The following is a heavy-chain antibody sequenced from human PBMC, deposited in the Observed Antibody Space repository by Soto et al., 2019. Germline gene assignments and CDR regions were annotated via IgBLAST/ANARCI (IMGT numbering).Heavy chain of an antibody. D-gene: IGHD3-3*01. CDR2: IWYDGSNK. V-gene: IGHV3-33*01. J-gene: IGHJ6*02. Sequence: GGSLRLSCAASGFTFSSYGMHWVRQAPGKGLEWVAVIWYDGSNKYYADSVKGRFTISRDNSKNTLYLQMNGLRAEDTAVYYCARDDAYDFWSGYYSPDYYGMDVWGQGTTVTVS. CDR3: ARDDAYDFWSGYYSPDYYGMDV. CDR1: GFTFSSYG.